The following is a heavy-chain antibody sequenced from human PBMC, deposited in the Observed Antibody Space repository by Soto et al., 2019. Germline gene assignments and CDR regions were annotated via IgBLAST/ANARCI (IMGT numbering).Heavy chain of an antibody. CDR3: ARQRTTVVTQAYFDH. CDR1: GESISSSSYY. CDR2: IYYSGRT. D-gene: IGHD2-21*02. J-gene: IGHJ4*02. Sequence: PSQTLSLTCIVSGESISSSSYYWGWIRQPPGKGLEWIGSIYYSGRTYYNPSFKSRFTISIDTSKNQFSLKLSSVTATDTAVYYCARQRTTVVTQAYFDHWGQGALVTVSS. V-gene: IGHV4-39*01.